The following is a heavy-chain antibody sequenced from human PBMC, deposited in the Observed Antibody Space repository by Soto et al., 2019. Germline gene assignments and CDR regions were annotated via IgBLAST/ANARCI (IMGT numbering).Heavy chain of an antibody. Sequence: EMQLVESGGGLVEPGGSLRLSCAASGFAFSHVWMTWVRQAQGKGLEWVGRIKRKSDHGTTDYAAAVKGRFTISRDDSKNTLYLQMDSLKSEDTAVYYCATEGEMSGASDWADYFDHWGRGTLVTVSS. V-gene: IGHV3-15*01. CDR1: GFAFSHVW. D-gene: IGHD2-15*01. J-gene: IGHJ4*01. CDR3: ATEGEMSGASDWADYFDH. CDR2: IKRKSDHGTT.